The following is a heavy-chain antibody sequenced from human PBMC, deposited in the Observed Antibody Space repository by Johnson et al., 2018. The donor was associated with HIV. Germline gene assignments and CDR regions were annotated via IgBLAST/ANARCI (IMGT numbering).Heavy chain of an antibody. Sequence: QVQLVESGGGVVQPGRSLRLSCAASGFTFSSYAMHWVRQAPGTGLEWVAVISYDGSIKYYADSVKGRFTISRDNAKRSLSLQMNSRRADDTAVYYCAKERTAMVTPFDAWGQGTRVTVSS. CDR1: GFTFSSYA. V-gene: IGHV3-30-3*01. D-gene: IGHD5-18*01. CDR3: AKERTAMVTPFDA. J-gene: IGHJ3*01. CDR2: ISYDGSIK.